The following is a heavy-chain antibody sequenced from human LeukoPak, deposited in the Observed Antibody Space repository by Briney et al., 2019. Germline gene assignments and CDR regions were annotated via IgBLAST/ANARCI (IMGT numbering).Heavy chain of an antibody. D-gene: IGHD3-10*01. V-gene: IGHV3-48*01. Sequence: PGGSLRLSCAASGFTFSSDSMNWVRQAPGKGLEWISYISSSSSTIYYADSVKGRFTISRDNAKNSLYLQMNSLRAEDTAVYYCARAYYYGLRSYPDYWGQGTLVTVSS. CDR1: GFTFSSDS. J-gene: IGHJ4*02. CDR2: ISSSSSTI. CDR3: ARAYYYGLRSYPDY.